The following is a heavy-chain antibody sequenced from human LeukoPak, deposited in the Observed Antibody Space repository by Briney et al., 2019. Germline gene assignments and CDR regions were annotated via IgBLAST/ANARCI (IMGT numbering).Heavy chain of an antibody. J-gene: IGHJ4*02. CDR1: GFTFSSYA. CDR2: ISGSGGST. CDR3: EKLAGNSREANQDY. Sequence: GGSLRLSCAASGFTFSSYAMSWVRQAPGKGLEWVSAISGSGGSTYYADSVKGRFTISRDNSKNTLYLQMNSLRAEDTAVYYCEKLAGNSREANQDYWGQGTLVTVSS. V-gene: IGHV3-23*01. D-gene: IGHD3-3*02.